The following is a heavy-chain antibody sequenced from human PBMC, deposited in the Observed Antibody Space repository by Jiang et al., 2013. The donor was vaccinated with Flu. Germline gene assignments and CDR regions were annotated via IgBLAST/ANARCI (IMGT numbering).Heavy chain of an antibody. J-gene: IGHJ6*02. D-gene: IGHD6-6*01. CDR1: SFSGYY. Sequence: SFSGYYWSWIRQPPGKGLEWIGEINHSGSTNYNPSLKSRVTISVDTSKNQFSLKLSSVTAADTAVYYCATLGRHSSSSHYYYDMDVWGQGTTVTVSS. CDR2: INHSGST. CDR3: ATLGRHSSSSHYYYDMDV. V-gene: IGHV4-34*01.